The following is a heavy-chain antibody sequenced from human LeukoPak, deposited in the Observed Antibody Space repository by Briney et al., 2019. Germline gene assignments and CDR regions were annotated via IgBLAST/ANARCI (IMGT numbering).Heavy chain of an antibody. CDR3: ARDLRSSSWSYYFDY. CDR2: VFYSGST. D-gene: IGHD6-13*01. Sequence: SETLSLNCTVSGDSIREYYWSWIRQPPGKGLEWIGYVFYSGSTNYNPSLKSRVTTSVDTSKNQLSLKLSSVTAADTAVYYCARDLRSSSWSYYFDYWGQGTLVTVSS. CDR1: GDSIREYY. J-gene: IGHJ4*02. V-gene: IGHV4-59*01.